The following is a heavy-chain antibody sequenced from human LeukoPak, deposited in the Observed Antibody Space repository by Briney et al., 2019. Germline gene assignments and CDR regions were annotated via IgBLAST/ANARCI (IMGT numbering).Heavy chain of an antibody. CDR1: GYTFTSYA. D-gene: IGHD2-2*01. CDR3: ARSSCSSTSCYLYFQH. V-gene: IGHV1-3*01. CDR2: INAGNGNT. J-gene: IGHJ1*01. Sequence: GASVKVSCKAYGYTFTSYAMHWVRQARGHRLEWMGWINAGNGNTKYSQKFQGRVTITRDTSGSTAYMELSSLRSEDTAVYYCARSSCSSTSCYLYFQHWGQGTLVTVSS.